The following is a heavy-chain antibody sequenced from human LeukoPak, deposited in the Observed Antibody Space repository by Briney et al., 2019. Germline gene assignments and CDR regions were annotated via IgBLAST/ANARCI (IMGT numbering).Heavy chain of an antibody. CDR1: GGTFSSYA. D-gene: IGHD3-22*01. Sequence: SVKVSCKASGGTFSSYAISWVRQAPGQGLEWMGGIIPIFGTANYAQKFQGRVTITADESTSTAYMELSSLRSEDTAVYYCARTSYDSSGYSYGGYDYWGQGTLVTVSS. CDR2: IIPIFGTA. J-gene: IGHJ4*02. CDR3: ARTSYDSSGYSYGGYDY. V-gene: IGHV1-69*13.